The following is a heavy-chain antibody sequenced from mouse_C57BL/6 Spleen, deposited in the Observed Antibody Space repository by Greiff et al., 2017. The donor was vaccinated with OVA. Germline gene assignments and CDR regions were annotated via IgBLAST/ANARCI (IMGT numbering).Heavy chain of an antibody. CDR1: GFTFSDYY. Sequence: EVHLVESEGGLVQPGSSMKLSCTASGFTFSDYYMAWVRQVPEKGLEWVANINYDGSSTYYLDSLKSRFIISRDNAKNILYLQMSSLKSEDTATYYCARDGTGVYAMDYWGQGTSVTVSS. D-gene: IGHD4-1*01. V-gene: IGHV5-16*01. CDR3: ARDGTGVYAMDY. CDR2: INYDGSST. J-gene: IGHJ4*01.